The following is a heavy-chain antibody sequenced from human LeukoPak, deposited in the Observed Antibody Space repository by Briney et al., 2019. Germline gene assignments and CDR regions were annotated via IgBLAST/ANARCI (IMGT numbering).Heavy chain of an antibody. CDR1: GGSFSGYY. V-gene: IGHV4-34*01. CDR3: ARGRQHIVVVTADRGWFDP. J-gene: IGHJ5*02. D-gene: IGHD2-21*02. Sequence: SETLSLTCAVYGGSFSGYYWSWIRQPPGKGLEWIGEINHGGSTNYNPSLKSRVTISVDTSKNQFSLKLSSVTAADTAVYYCARGRQHIVVVTADRGWFDPWGQGTLVTVSS. CDR2: INHGGST.